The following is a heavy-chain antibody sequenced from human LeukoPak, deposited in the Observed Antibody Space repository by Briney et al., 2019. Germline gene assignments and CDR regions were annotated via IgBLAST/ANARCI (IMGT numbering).Heavy chain of an antibody. Sequence: SETLSLTCTVSGGSISSYFWTWVRQPPGKGLEWIGYIYYTGSTNYNPSLQSRLTISVDTSKSQFSLKLSSVTAADTAVYYCARRSPGSYSSSSGRSGNFDYWGQGTLVTVSS. V-gene: IGHV4-59*12. D-gene: IGHD6-6*01. J-gene: IGHJ4*02. CDR1: GGSISSYF. CDR2: IYYTGST. CDR3: ARRSPGSYSSSSGRSGNFDY.